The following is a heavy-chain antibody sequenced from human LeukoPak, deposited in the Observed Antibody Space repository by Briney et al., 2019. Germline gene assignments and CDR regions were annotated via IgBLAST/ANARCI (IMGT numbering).Heavy chain of an antibody. D-gene: IGHD2-2*01. V-gene: IGHV3-7*01. CDR2: IKPDGSEK. J-gene: IGHJ4*02. CDR1: GFTFSRFW. Sequence: PRGSLRPSCAASGFTFSRFWMNWVRQAPGRGLEWVANIKPDGSEKYYVDSVKGRFTISRDNAKNSVFLQMNSLRAEDTAVYYCSGRDSSQYPWAYWGQRTRVSVSS. CDR3: SGRDSSQYPWAY.